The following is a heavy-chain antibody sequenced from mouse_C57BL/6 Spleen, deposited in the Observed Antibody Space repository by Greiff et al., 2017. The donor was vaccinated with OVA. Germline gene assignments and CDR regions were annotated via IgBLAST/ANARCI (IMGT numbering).Heavy chain of an antibody. D-gene: IGHD1-1*01. CDR3: AKKEVITTGVEGYFDV. CDR2: IWRGGST. V-gene: IGHV2-5*01. J-gene: IGHJ1*03. Sequence: QVQLQQSGPGLVQPSQSLSITCTVSGFSLTSYGVHWVRQSPGKGLEWLGVIWRGGSTDYNAAFMSRLSITKDNSKSQVFFKMNSLQADDTAIYYCAKKEVITTGVEGYFDVWGTGTTVTVSS. CDR1: GFSLTSYG.